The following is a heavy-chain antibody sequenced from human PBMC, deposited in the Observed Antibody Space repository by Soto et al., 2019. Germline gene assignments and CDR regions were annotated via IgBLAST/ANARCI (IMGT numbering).Heavy chain of an antibody. CDR3: AKDGTEYFLH. Sequence: QVQLVESGGGVVQPGRSLRLSCAASGFTFSSYGMHWVRQAPGNWLEWVAVLWSDGRKEYYADSVKGRFAISRDNSKNTQYLQMNSLRAEVKAVYYCAKDGTEYFLHWGQGTLVTVSS. CDR1: GFTFSSYG. J-gene: IGHJ1*01. V-gene: IGHV3-33*06. CDR2: LWSDGRKE.